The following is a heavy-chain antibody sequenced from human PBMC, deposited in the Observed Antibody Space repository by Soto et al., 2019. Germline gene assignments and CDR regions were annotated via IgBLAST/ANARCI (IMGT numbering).Heavy chain of an antibody. CDR2: MNPNSGNT. CDR1: GYTFTSYD. V-gene: IGHV1-8*01. J-gene: IGHJ5*02. Sequence: ASVKVSCKASGYTFTSYDINWVRQATGQGLEWMGWMNPNSGNTGYAQKFQGRVTMTRNTSISTACMELSSLRSEDTAVYYCARGSLAVCSGGSCYEGRFDPWGQGTLVTVSS. D-gene: IGHD2-15*01. CDR3: ARGSLAVCSGGSCYEGRFDP.